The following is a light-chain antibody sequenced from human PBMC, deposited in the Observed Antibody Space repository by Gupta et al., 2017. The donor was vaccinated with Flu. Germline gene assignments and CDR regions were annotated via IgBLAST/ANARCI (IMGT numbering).Light chain of an antibody. CDR3: AAWDDSLSV. CDR2: RNT. J-gene: IGLJ3*02. V-gene: IGLV1-47*01. CDR1: RSNIGSNY. Sequence: QSVLTQPPSASGTPGQRVTISCSGSRSNIGSNYVYWYQQRPGTAPQLLIYRNTGRPAGVPDRFSGSKSGTTATLAIRGVRAEDEADYYCAAWDDSLSVFGGGTKLTVL.